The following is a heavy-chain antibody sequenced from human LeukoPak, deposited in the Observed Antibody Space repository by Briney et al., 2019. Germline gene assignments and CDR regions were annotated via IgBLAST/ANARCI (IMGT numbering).Heavy chain of an antibody. CDR1: GGSISHYY. D-gene: IGHD1-14*01. CDR3: ARDLGDRGYFQH. J-gene: IGHJ1*01. CDR2: ISYSGTT. V-gene: IGHV4-59*12. Sequence: SETLSLTCTVSGGSISHYYWSWIRQPPGKGLEWIGYISYSGTTNYNPSLKSRLTISVDTSKNQFSLKLSSVTAADTAVYYCARDLGDRGYFQHWGQGTLVTVSS.